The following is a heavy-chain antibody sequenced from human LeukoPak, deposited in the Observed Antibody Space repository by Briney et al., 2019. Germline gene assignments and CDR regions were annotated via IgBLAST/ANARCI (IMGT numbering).Heavy chain of an antibody. CDR2: ISSDGSER. J-gene: IGHJ4*02. V-gene: IGHV3-33*01. CDR3: ARDDPLVGATNY. CDR1: GFTFSSYG. D-gene: IGHD1-26*01. Sequence: GGSLRLSCATSGFTFSSYGMHWVRQAPGKGLEWVAFISSDGSERYYGDSVQGRFTISRDSSKNTLYLQMNSLRAEDTAVYYCARDDPLVGATNYWGQGTLVTVSS.